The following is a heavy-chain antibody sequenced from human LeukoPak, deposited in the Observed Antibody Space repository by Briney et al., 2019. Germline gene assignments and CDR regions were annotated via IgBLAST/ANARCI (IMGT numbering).Heavy chain of an antibody. V-gene: IGHV4-61*01. CDR3: ARGVMVRGVIHFDY. CDR2: IYYSGST. Sequence: SETLSLTCTVSGDSITRGSYYWSWIRQPPGKGLEWIGYIYYSGSTNYNPSLKSRVTISVDTSKNQFSLKLSSVTAADTAVYYCARGVMVRGVIHFDYWGQGTLVTVSS. J-gene: IGHJ4*02. D-gene: IGHD3-10*01. CDR1: GDSITRGSYY.